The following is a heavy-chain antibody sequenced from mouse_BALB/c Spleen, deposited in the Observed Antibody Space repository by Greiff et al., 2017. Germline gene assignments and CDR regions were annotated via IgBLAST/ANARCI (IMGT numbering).Heavy chain of an antibody. CDR2: IWAGGST. Sequence: ESGPGLVAPSQSLSITCTVSGFSLTSYGVHWVRQPPGKGLEWLGVIWAGGSTNYNSALMSRLSISKDNSKSQVFLKMNSLQTDDTAMYYCARGPIYDGYFYAMDYWGQGTSVTVSS. D-gene: IGHD2-3*01. J-gene: IGHJ4*01. CDR1: GFSLTSYG. V-gene: IGHV2-9*02. CDR3: ARGPIYDGYFYAMDY.